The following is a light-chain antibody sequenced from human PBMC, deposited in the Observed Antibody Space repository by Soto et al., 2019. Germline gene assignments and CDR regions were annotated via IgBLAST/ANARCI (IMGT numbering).Light chain of an antibody. CDR1: SDSVSASHF. J-gene: IGLJ1*01. Sequence: QTVVTQEPSFSVSPGGTVTLTCGLSSDSVSASHFPSWYQQTPGQAPRTLIYNTNTRSSGVPARFSGSILGNRAALTITGAQAGDEAAYYCQVWDSDSDPSYVFGTGTKATVL. V-gene: IGLV8-61*01. CDR2: NTN. CDR3: QVWDSDSDPSYV.